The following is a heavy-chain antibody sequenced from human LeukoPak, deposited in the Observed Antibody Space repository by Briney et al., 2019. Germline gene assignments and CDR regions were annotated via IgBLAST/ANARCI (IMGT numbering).Heavy chain of an antibody. CDR1: GYTLTELS. CDR3: ATSLGSSGYYYYYMDI. Sequence: GASVKVSCKVSGYTLTELSMHWVRQAPGKGLEWMRGFDPEDGETIYAQKFQGRVTMTEDTSTDTAYMELSSLRSEDTAVYYCATSLGSSGYYYYYMDIWGKGTTVTVSS. CDR2: FDPEDGET. V-gene: IGHV1-24*01. J-gene: IGHJ6*03. D-gene: IGHD6-6*01.